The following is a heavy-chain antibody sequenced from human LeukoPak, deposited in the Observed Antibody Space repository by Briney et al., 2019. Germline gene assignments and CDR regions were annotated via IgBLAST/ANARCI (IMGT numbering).Heavy chain of an antibody. J-gene: IGHJ4*02. V-gene: IGHV3-30*03. D-gene: IGHD1-1*01. CDR2: ISYDGSNK. CDR3: ASLGGITATGPYDFDY. CDR1: GFTFSSYG. Sequence: GGCLRLSCAASGFTFSSYGMHWVRQAPGKGLEWVAVISYDGSNKYYADSVKGRFTISRDNARNTLYLQMNSLRAEDTAVYYCASLGGITATGPYDFDYWGQGTVVTVSS.